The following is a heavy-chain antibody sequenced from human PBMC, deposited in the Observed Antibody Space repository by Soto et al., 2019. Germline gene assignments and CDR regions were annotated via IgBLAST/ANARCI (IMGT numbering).Heavy chain of an antibody. CDR2: TYYRSKWNS. J-gene: IGHJ4*02. CDR3: VRGQFSAFDC. CDR1: GDSVARTSVA. Sequence: SQTLSLTSAISGDSVARTSVAWNWIRQSPSRGLKWLGRTYYRSKWNSDYAVSVRGRITINPDTSKNQFSLQLNSVTPEVTAVYYCVRGQFSAFDCWGQGSLVTVRS. V-gene: IGHV6-1*01.